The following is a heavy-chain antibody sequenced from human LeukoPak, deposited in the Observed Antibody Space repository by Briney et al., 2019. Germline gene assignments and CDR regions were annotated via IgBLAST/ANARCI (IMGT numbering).Heavy chain of an antibody. D-gene: IGHD3-10*01. CDR1: GFTFDDYA. CDR3: AKGLSSSLRGVTTSDAFDI. Sequence: GGSLRLSCAASGFTFDDYAMHWVRQAPGKGLEWVSGISWNSGSIGYADSVKGRFTISRDNAKNSLYLQMNSLRAEDTALYYCAKGLSSSLRGVTTSDAFDIWGQGTMVTVSS. CDR2: ISWNSGSI. V-gene: IGHV3-9*01. J-gene: IGHJ3*02.